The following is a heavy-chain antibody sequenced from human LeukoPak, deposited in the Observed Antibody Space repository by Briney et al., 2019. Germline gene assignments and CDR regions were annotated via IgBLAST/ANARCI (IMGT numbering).Heavy chain of an antibody. V-gene: IGHV1-18*01. D-gene: IGHD2-2*01. CDR1: GYTFTSYG. J-gene: IGHJ4*02. Sequence: ASVKVSCKASGYTFTSYGISWVRQDPGQGLEWMGWISAYNGNTNYAQKLQGRVTMTTDTSTSTAYMELRSLRSDDTAVYYCARDEGIVVVPAAAPFDYWGQGTLVTVSS. CDR2: ISAYNGNT. CDR3: ARDEGIVVVPAAAPFDY.